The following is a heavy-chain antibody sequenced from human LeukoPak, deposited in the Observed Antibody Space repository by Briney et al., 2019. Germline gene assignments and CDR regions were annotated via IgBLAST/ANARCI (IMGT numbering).Heavy chain of an antibody. J-gene: IGHJ6*02. Sequence: GGSLRLSCAASGFTFSSYWMSWVRQAPGKGLEWVANIKQDGSEKYYVDSVKGRFTISRDNAKNSLYLQMNSLRAEDTAVYYCARDVYYDSSGDYYYYGMDVWGQGTTVTVSS. CDR1: GFTFSSYW. CDR2: IKQDGSEK. CDR3: ARDVYYDSSGDYYYYGMDV. V-gene: IGHV3-7*01. D-gene: IGHD3-22*01.